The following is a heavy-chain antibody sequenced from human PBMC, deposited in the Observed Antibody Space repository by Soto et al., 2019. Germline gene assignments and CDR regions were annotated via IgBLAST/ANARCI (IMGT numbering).Heavy chain of an antibody. V-gene: IGHV4-34*01. J-gene: IGHJ6*02. CDR2: INHSGST. D-gene: IGHD2-15*01. Sequence: SETLSLTCAVYGGSFSGYYWSWIRQPPGKGLEWIGEINHSGSTNYNPSLKSRVTISVDTSKNQFSLKLSSVTAADTAVYYCARVSRGYCSGGSCYFRTTTSGYYGMDVWGQGTTVTVSS. CDR1: GGSFSGYY. CDR3: ARVSRGYCSGGSCYFRTTTSGYYGMDV.